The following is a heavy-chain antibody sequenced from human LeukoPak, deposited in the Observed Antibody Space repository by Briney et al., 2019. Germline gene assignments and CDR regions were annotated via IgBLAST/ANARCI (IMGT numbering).Heavy chain of an antibody. V-gene: IGHV1-8*01. Sequence: ASVKVSCKASGYTFTSYDINWVRQAAGQGLEWMGWMNPNSGNTGYAQKFQGRVTMTRNTSISTAYMELSSLRSEDTAVYYCARAEFLEWWIDYWGQGTLVTVSS. CDR1: GYTFTSYD. CDR2: MNPNSGNT. D-gene: IGHD3-3*01. CDR3: ARAEFLEWWIDY. J-gene: IGHJ4*02.